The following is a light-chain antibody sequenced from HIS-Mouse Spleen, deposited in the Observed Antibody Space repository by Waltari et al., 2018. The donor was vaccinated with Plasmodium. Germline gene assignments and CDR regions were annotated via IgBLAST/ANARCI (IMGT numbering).Light chain of an antibody. Sequence: QSALTQPASVSGSPGQSITISCTGTSSDVGGYNYVSWYQQHPGKATKLMIYDVSNRPSGVSNRFSGSESGNTASLTISGLQAEDEADYYCSSYTSSSTRVFGGGTKLTVL. CDR3: SSYTSSSTRV. CDR1: SSDVGGYNY. V-gene: IGLV2-14*03. CDR2: DVS. J-gene: IGLJ2*01.